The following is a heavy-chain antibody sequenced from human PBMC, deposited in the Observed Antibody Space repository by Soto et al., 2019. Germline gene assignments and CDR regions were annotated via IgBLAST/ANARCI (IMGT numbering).Heavy chain of an antibody. J-gene: IGHJ4*02. CDR1: GFTFSSYA. Sequence: QVQLVESGGGVVQPGRSLRLSCAASGFTFSSYAMHWVRQAPGKGLEWVAVISYDGSNKYYADSVKGRFTISRDNSKTTRYLQMNSLRAEDTAVYYCARDHNQGSSGWYGTGGGEIDYWGQGTLVTVSS. CDR3: ARDHNQGSSGWYGTGGGEIDY. D-gene: IGHD6-19*01. CDR2: ISYDGSNK. V-gene: IGHV3-30-3*01.